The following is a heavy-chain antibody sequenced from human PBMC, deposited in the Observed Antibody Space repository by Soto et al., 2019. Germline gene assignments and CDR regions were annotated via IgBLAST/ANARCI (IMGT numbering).Heavy chain of an antibody. Sequence: GGSLRLSCAASGFTFSHYAMHWVRQAPGKGLEWVAVISYDGSNKYYADSVKGRFAISRDNSKNTLYVQLNSLRAEDTAVYYCAREVILTGYRYGNLDHWGQGTLVTVSS. CDR1: GFTFSHYA. CDR2: ISYDGSNK. J-gene: IGHJ4*02. D-gene: IGHD3-9*01. V-gene: IGHV3-30*09. CDR3: AREVILTGYRYGNLDH.